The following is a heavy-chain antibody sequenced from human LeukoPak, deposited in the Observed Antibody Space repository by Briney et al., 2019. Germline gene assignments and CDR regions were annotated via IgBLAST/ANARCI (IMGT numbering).Heavy chain of an antibody. Sequence: ASVKVSCKASGFTFTSSAVQWVRQARGQRLEWIGWIVVGSGNTNYAQKFQERVTITRDMSTSTAYMELSSLRSEDTAVYYCARAGPGRIAAAGTPPSWFDPWGQGTLVTVSS. CDR3: ARAGPGRIAAAGTPPSWFDP. D-gene: IGHD6-13*01. CDR2: IVVGSGNT. V-gene: IGHV1-58*01. J-gene: IGHJ5*02. CDR1: GFTFTSSA.